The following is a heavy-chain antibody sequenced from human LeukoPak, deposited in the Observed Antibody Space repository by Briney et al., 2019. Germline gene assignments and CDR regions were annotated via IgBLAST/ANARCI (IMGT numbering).Heavy chain of an antibody. D-gene: IGHD2-15*01. Sequence: SETLSLTCAVSGGSISSGSYSWNWIRQPPGKGLEWIGYIYYSGSTNYNPSLKSRVTISVDTSKNQFSLKLSSVTAADTAVYYCARDSGDYFDYWGQGTLVTDSS. CDR3: ARDSGDYFDY. J-gene: IGHJ4*02. CDR1: GGSISSGSYS. V-gene: IGHV4-61*01. CDR2: IYYSGST.